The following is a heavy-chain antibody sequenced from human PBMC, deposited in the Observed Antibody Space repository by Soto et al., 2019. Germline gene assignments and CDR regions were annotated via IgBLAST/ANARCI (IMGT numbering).Heavy chain of an antibody. J-gene: IGHJ4*02. CDR1: GFTVSSNY. D-gene: IGHD6-13*01. CDR2: IYSGGST. V-gene: IGHV3-53*04. CDR3: AREGAGSDY. Sequence: EVQLVESGGGLVQPGGSLRLSCAASGFTVSSNYMSWVRQAPGKGLEWVSVIYSGGSTYYADSVKGRFTISRHNSKNTRDRQLHSLRAEVKAVYYCAREGAGSDYWCRGTLLTVSS.